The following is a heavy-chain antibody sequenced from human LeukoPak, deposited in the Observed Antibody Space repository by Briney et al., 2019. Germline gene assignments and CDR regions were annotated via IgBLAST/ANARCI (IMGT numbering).Heavy chain of an antibody. V-gene: IGHV1-69*06. CDR3: ARDQSSGYSSGWVLLAFDI. CDR1: GGTFSSYA. J-gene: IGHJ3*02. Sequence: PVKVSCKASGGTFSSYAISWVRQAPGQGLEWMGGIIPIFGTANYAQKFQGRVTITADKSTSTAYMELSSLRSEDTAVYYCARDQSSGYSSGWVLLAFDIWGQGTMVTVSS. CDR2: IIPIFGTA. D-gene: IGHD6-19*01.